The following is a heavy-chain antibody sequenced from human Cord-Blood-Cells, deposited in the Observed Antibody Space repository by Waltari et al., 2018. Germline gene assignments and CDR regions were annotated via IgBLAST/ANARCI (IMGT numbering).Heavy chain of an antibody. Sequence: QVQLVESGGGVVQPGRSLRLSCAASGFTFSSYAMHWVRQAPGKGLEGVAVKSYYGSKKYYADSVKGRFTISRDNSKNTLYLQMNSLRAEDTAVYYCARDKGIDYWGQGTLVTVSS. J-gene: IGHJ4*02. V-gene: IGHV3-30*04. CDR1: GFTFSSYA. CDR3: ARDKGIDY. CDR2: KSYYGSKK.